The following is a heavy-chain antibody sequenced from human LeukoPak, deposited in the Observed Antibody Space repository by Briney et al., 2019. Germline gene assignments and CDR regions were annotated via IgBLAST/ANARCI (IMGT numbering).Heavy chain of an antibody. CDR1: GYTFTGYY. CDR3: ARDPAYCSSTSCPYDAFDI. J-gene: IGHJ3*02. V-gene: IGHV1-2*02. CDR2: INPNSGGT. Sequence: GASVKVSCKASGYTFTGYYMHWVRQAPGQGLEWMGWINPNSGGTNYAQKFQGRVTMTRDTSISTAYMELSRLRSDDTAVYYCARDPAYCSSTSCPYDAFDIWGQGTMVTVSS. D-gene: IGHD2-2*01.